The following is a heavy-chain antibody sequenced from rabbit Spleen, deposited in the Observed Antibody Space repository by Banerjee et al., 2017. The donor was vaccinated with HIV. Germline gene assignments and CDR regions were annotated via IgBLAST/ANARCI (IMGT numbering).Heavy chain of an antibody. CDR2: IYTGRGGT. CDR3: ARTGSSWSLNL. Sequence: QLEETGGGLVQPGGSLTLSCKTSGFDFSSYSMSWVRQAPGKGLEWIGAIYTGRGGTDYANWVNGRFTISSDNAQYTVGLQLNSLTAADTATYFCARTGSSWSLNLWGPGTLVTVS. J-gene: IGHJ6*01. D-gene: IGHD8-1*01. V-gene: IGHV1S7*01. CDR1: GFDFSSYS.